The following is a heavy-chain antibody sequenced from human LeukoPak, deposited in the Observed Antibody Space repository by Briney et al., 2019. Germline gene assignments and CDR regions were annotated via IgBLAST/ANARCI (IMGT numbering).Heavy chain of an antibody. CDR2: INGRGGNT. CDR1: GFSFSTYA. CDR3: AKPMVRGVTYFDY. V-gene: IGHV3-23*01. Sequence: GGSLRLSCAASGFSFSTYAMTWVRQAPGKGLEWVSSINGRGGNTYYADSMKGRFTISRDNSKNTLYLQMNSLRAEDTAVYYCAKPMVRGVTYFDYWGQGTLVTVSS. J-gene: IGHJ4*02. D-gene: IGHD3-10*01.